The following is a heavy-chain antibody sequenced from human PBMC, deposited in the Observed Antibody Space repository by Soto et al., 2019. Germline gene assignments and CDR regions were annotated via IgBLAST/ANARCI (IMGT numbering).Heavy chain of an antibody. CDR3: TREAGWQRMVPYD. CDR1: GYTFTSYG. V-gene: IGHV1-18*04. D-gene: IGHD6-25*01. Sequence: QVQLVQSGSEVKKPGASVNVSCTAFGYTFTSYGFSWVRQVPGHGLEWLGWISAFNGDTQYAQTMKGRLTVTTDTATTTDHMELRSLTPADTAVYYCTREAGWQRMVPYDWGQGTLVSVS. J-gene: IGHJ4*02. CDR2: ISAFNGDT.